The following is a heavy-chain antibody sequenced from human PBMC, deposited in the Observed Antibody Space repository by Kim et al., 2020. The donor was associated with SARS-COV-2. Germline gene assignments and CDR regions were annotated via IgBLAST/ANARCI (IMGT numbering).Heavy chain of an antibody. CDR1: GFTFSDYY. V-gene: IGHV3-11*01. CDR3: ARDDIAAAHYYYYYYGMDV. CDR2: ISSSGSTI. Sequence: GGSLRLCCAASGFTFSDYYMSWIRQAPGKGLEWVSYISSSGSTIYYADSVKGRFTISRDNAKNSLYLQMNSLRAEDTAVYYCARDDIAAAHYYYYYYGMDVWGQGTTVTVSS. J-gene: IGHJ6*02. D-gene: IGHD6-13*01.